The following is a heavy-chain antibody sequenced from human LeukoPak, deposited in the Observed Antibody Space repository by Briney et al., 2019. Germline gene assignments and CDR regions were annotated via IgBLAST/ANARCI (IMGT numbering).Heavy chain of an antibody. D-gene: IGHD3-3*01. V-gene: IGHV3-74*01. CDR2: INGYGSST. Sequence: GGSLRLSCAASGFTFVSYWMHWVRQAPGKGLVWVSRINGYGSSTDFADSVKGRFAISRDNAKNSLYLQMNSLRAEDTAVYYCASALEGTIFGVAPDYWGQGTLVTVSS. CDR3: ASALEGTIFGVAPDY. CDR1: GFTFVSYW. J-gene: IGHJ4*02.